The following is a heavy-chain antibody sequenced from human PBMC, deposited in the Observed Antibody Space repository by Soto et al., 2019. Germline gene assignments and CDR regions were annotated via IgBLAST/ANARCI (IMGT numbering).Heavy chain of an antibody. CDR2: ISYDGSNK. J-gene: IGHJ6*02. D-gene: IGHD3-10*01. Sequence: QVQLVESGGGVVQPGRSLRLSCAASGFTFSSYGMHWVRQAPGKGLEWVAVISYDGSNKYYADSVKGRFTISRDNSKNARYLQMNSLRAEDTAVYYCAKLLWFGELLIYYGMDVWGQGTTVTVSS. V-gene: IGHV3-30*18. CDR1: GFTFSSYG. CDR3: AKLLWFGELLIYYGMDV.